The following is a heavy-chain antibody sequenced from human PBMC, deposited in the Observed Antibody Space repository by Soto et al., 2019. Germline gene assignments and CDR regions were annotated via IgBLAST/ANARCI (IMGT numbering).Heavy chain of an antibody. V-gene: IGHV4-34*01. CDR1: GGSFSGYY. J-gene: IGHJ4*02. Sequence: NPSETLSLTCAVYGGSFSGYYWSWIRQPPGKGLEWIGEINHSGSTNYNPSLKSRVTISVDTSKNQFSLKLSSVTAADTAVYYCARVLNNWSYEDYWGQGTLVTVSS. D-gene: IGHD1-7*01. CDR3: ARVLNNWSYEDY. CDR2: INHSGST.